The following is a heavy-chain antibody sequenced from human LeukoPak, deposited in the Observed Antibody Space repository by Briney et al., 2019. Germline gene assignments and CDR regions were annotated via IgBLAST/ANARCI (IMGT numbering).Heavy chain of an antibody. CDR2: INAGNGNT. D-gene: IGHD5-18*01. V-gene: IGHV1-3*01. Sequence: ASVKVSCKASGYAFTSYAMHWVRQAPGQRLEWMGWINAGNGNTKYSQKFQGGVTITRDTSASTAYMELSSLRSEDTAVYYCASLGLGYSYGFWAMDAFDIWGQGTMVTVSS. CDR3: ASLGLGYSYGFWAMDAFDI. J-gene: IGHJ3*02. CDR1: GYAFTSYA.